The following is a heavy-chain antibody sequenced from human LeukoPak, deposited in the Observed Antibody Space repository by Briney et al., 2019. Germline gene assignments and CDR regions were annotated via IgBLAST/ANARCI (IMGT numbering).Heavy chain of an antibody. J-gene: IGHJ4*02. V-gene: IGHV3-74*01. D-gene: IGHD3-10*01. CDR3: AKEMVRGVKESY. Sequence: GGSLRLSCAASGFTFSNYWMHWVRQAPGKGLVWVSRINSDGSSRNYADSVKGRFTISRDNSKNTLYLQMNSLRAGDTAVYYCAKEMVRGVKESYWGQGTLVTVSS. CDR1: GFTFSNYW. CDR2: INSDGSSR.